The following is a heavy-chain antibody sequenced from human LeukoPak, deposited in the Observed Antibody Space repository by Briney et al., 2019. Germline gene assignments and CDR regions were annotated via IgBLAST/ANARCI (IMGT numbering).Heavy chain of an antibody. Sequence: PGGSLRLSCAASGFTFSSYGMHWVRQAPGKGLEWVAFIRYDGSNKYYADSVKGRFTISRDNSKNTLYLQMNSLRAEDTAVYYCAKDQQEDYGDYSPFDYWGQGTLVTVSS. J-gene: IGHJ4*02. D-gene: IGHD4-17*01. CDR2: IRYDGSNK. CDR1: GFTFSSYG. CDR3: AKDQQEDYGDYSPFDY. V-gene: IGHV3-30*02.